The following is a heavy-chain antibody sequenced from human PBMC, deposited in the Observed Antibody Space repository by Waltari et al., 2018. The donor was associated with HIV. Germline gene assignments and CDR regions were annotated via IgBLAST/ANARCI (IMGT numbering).Heavy chain of an antibody. J-gene: IGHJ4*02. CDR2: ISFDLKNK. CDR1: GFTFNTYA. CDR3: AKDRTLRMMGYYFDN. Sequence: QVQLVESGGGVVQPGRSLRLSCAASGFTFNTYAMHWVRQAPDKGVELVAMISFDLKNKFYADSVSCRFTISRDNSKNTLYLQMNNLRSEDTAVYYCAKDRTLRMMGYYFDNWGQGTLVTVSS. V-gene: IGHV3-30*18. D-gene: IGHD3-16*01.